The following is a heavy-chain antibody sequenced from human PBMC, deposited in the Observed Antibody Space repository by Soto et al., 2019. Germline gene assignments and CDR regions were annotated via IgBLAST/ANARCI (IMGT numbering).Heavy chain of an antibody. D-gene: IGHD5-18*01. CDR1: GYTFTGYY. J-gene: IGHJ3*02. CDR2: IIPILGIA. CDR3: ARGGSVTQDDAFDI. Sequence: GASVKVSCKASGYTFTGYYMHWVRQAPGQGLEWMGRIIPILGIANYAQKFQGRVTITADKSTSTAYMELSSLRSEDTAVYYCARGGSVTQDDAFDIWGQGTMVTVSS. V-gene: IGHV1-69*04.